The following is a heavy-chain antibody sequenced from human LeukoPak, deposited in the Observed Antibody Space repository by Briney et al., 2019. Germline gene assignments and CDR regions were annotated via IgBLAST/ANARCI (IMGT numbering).Heavy chain of an antibody. CDR2: IHYTGRT. CDR1: GGSISSSY. V-gene: IGHV4-59*01. D-gene: IGHD2-8*01. Sequence: SETLSLTCTVSGGSISSSYWSWIRQPPGKGLEFIGHIHYTGRTTYNPSLKSRVSMSVDTSKNQFSLKLSSVTATDTAVCYCAKYYCTNGVCYNFDYWGQGTLVTVSS. CDR3: AKYYCTNGVCYNFDY. J-gene: IGHJ4*02.